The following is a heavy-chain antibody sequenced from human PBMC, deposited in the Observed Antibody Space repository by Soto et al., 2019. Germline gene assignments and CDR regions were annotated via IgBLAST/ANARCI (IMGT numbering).Heavy chain of an antibody. CDR3: AKDGVELYGSGSYPHYYYSYGMDV. V-gene: IGHV3-23*01. Sequence: HPGGSLRLSCAASGFTFSSYAMSWVRQAPGKGLEWVSAISGSGGSTYYADSVKGRFTISRDNSKNTLYLQMNSLRAEDTAVYYCAKDGVELYGSGSYPHYYYSYGMDVWGQGTTVTVSS. J-gene: IGHJ6*02. CDR1: GFTFSSYA. CDR2: ISGSGGST. D-gene: IGHD3-10*01.